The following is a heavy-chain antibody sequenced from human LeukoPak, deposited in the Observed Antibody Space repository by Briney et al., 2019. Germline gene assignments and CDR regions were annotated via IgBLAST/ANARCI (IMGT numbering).Heavy chain of an antibody. Sequence: SETLSLTCTVSGGSISSYYWSWIRQPPGKGLEWIGYIYYSGSTNYNPSLKSRVTISVDTSKNQFSLKLSSVTAADTAVYYCARDVHYYDSSGHVALAWFDPWGQGTLVTVSS. CDR3: ARDVHYYDSSGHVALAWFDP. CDR1: GGSISSYY. J-gene: IGHJ5*02. V-gene: IGHV4-59*12. D-gene: IGHD3-22*01. CDR2: IYYSGST.